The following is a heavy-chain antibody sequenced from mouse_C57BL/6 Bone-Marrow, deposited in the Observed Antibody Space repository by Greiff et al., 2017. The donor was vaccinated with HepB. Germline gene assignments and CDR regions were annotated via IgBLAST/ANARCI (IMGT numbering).Heavy chain of an antibody. Sequence: VQLQESGPGLVAPSQSLSITCTVSGFSLTSYGVDWVRQSPGKGLEWLGVIWGVGSTNYNSALKSRLSISKDNSKSQVFLKMNSLQTDDTAMYYCATLYYSNRYAMDYWGQGTSVTVSS. J-gene: IGHJ4*01. D-gene: IGHD2-5*01. V-gene: IGHV2-6*01. CDR2: IWGVGST. CDR3: ATLYYSNRYAMDY. CDR1: GFSLTSYG.